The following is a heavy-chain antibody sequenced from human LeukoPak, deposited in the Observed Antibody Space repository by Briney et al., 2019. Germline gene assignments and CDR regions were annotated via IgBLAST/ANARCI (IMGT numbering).Heavy chain of an antibody. D-gene: IGHD6-19*01. CDR1: GFTLSSYS. CDR2: LSSSGAYI. J-gene: IGHJ4*02. Sequence: PGGSLRLSCAASGFTLSSYSMNWVRQVPGKGLEWVSSLSSSGAYIYYADSVKGRFTISRDSADNSLYLQMDGLRVDDTAVYYCARDRLSSGWLTDFWGLGTLVTVSS. CDR3: ARDRLSSGWLTDF. V-gene: IGHV3-21*01.